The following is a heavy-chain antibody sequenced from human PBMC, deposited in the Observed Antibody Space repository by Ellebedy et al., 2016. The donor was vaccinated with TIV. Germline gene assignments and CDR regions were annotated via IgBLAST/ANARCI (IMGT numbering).Heavy chain of an antibody. D-gene: IGHD6-19*01. CDR2: ISPNNGDT. CDR3: AIAVAGGIDY. CDR1: GYTFIGYS. Sequence: AASVKVSCKASGYTFIGYSLHWVRQAPGQGLEWMGWISPNNGDTKYAQKFQGRVTMTRDTSISTAYMELSRLRSDDTAVYYCAIAVAGGIDYWGQGTLVTVSS. J-gene: IGHJ4*02. V-gene: IGHV1-2*02.